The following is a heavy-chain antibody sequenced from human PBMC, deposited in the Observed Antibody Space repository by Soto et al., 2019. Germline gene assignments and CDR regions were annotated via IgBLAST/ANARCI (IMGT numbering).Heavy chain of an antibody. CDR1: GYTFTGYY. CDR3: ARQGRHSSSWYAGGWFDP. V-gene: IGHV1-2*02. D-gene: IGHD6-13*01. CDR2: INPNSGGT. J-gene: IGHJ5*02. Sequence: ASVKVSCKASGYTFTGYYMHWVRQAPGQGLEWMGWINPNSGGTNYAQKFQGRVTMTRDTSISTAYMELSRLRSDDTAVYYCARQGRHSSSWYAGGWFDPWGQGTLVTVSS.